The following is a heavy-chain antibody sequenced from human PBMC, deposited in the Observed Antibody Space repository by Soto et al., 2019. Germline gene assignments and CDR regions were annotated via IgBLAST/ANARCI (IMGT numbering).Heavy chain of an antibody. V-gene: IGHV1-18*01. J-gene: IGHJ4*02. CDR1: GYTFTSCG. Sequence: QVQLVQSGLEVKKPGASVKVSCKTSGYTFTSCGISWLRQAPGQGLEWMGWISTYNDDTKYAQKFQGRVTMTTDTSTNTAYMELRSLRSDDTAVYYCARDIDWNLDYWGQETLVTVSS. D-gene: IGHD1-1*01. CDR3: ARDIDWNLDY. CDR2: ISTYNDDT.